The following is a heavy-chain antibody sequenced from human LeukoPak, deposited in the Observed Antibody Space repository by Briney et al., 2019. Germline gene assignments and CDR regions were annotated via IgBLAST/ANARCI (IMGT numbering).Heavy chain of an antibody. CDR3: AKDRGTSGLANYFDY. CDR2: ISGSGGNT. CDR1: GFTFSSYS. V-gene: IGHV3-23*01. J-gene: IGHJ4*02. Sequence: PGGSLRLSCAASGFTFSSYSMNWVRQAPGKGLEWVSVISGSGGNTYYADSVKGRFTISRDNSKNTLYLQMNSLRAEDTAVYYCAKDRGTSGLANYFDYWGQGTLVTVSS. D-gene: IGHD3-3*02.